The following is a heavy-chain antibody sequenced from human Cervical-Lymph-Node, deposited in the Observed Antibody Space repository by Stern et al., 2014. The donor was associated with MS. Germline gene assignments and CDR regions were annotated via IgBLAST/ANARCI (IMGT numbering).Heavy chain of an antibody. V-gene: IGHV3-30*04. J-gene: IGHJ6*02. D-gene: IGHD4-11*01. CDR1: GFTFSYST. Sequence: QVQLVQSEGGVVQPGRSLRLSCAASGFTFSYSTMHWVRQAPGKGLEWVATVSYDGSDEYYPDSVKGRFTISRDNSKNTLYLQVNSLRAEDTGVYFCARDRTVTTYYYYYGMDVWGQGTTVTVSS. CDR2: VSYDGSDE. CDR3: ARDRTVTTYYYYYGMDV.